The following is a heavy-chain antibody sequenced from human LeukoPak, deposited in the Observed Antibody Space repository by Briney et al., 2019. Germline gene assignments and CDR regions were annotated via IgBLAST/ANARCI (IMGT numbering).Heavy chain of an antibody. Sequence: SETLSLTCTVSGGSISSGGYSWGWIRQHPGKGLEWIGYIYYSGSTYYNPSLKSRVTISVDTSKNQFSLKLSSVTAADTAVYYCARVHDYGDYDWFDPWGQGTLVTVSS. CDR3: ARVHDYGDYDWFDP. J-gene: IGHJ5*02. CDR1: GGSISSGGYS. V-gene: IGHV4-31*03. D-gene: IGHD4-17*01. CDR2: IYYSGST.